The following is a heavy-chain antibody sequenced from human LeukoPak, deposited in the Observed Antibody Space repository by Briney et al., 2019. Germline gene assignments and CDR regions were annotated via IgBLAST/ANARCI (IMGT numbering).Heavy chain of an antibody. CDR1: GFTFSSYW. CDR2: ISSDGSST. D-gene: IGHD6-25*01. J-gene: IGHJ4*02. Sequence: GGSLRLSCAASGFTFSSYWMHWVRQAPGKGLVWVSRISSDGSSTSYADSVKGRFTISRDNTKNTLFLQINSLRVEDTAVYYCARDLGRSNSGPAGGQGTLVTVSS. CDR3: ARDLGRSNSGPA. V-gene: IGHV3-74*01.